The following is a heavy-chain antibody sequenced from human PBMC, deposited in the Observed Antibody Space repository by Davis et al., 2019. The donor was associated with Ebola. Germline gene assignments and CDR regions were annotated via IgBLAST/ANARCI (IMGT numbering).Heavy chain of an antibody. CDR1: GFRFSSYA. CDR2: ISSSGTVT. J-gene: IGHJ4*02. CDR3: TKGDRDYSSSPFDY. Sequence: GGSLRLSCVASGFRFSSYAMSWVRQPPGKGLEWISSISSSGTVTYYADSVKGRFTISRDSSKNTLDLQMNSLRAEDTALYSCTKGDRDYSSSPFDYWGQGTLVTVSS. D-gene: IGHD3-22*01. V-gene: IGHV3-23*01.